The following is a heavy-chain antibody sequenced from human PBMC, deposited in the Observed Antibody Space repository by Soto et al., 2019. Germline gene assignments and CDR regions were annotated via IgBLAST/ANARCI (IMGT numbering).Heavy chain of an antibody. J-gene: IGHJ6*03. V-gene: IGHV3-30*18. CDR1: GFTFSSYG. CDR3: AKGGPGRITGSIIQHDYYYYMDV. Sequence: QVQLVESGGGVVQPGRSLRLSCAASGFTFSSYGMHRVRQAPGKGLEWVAVISYDGSNKYYADSVKGRFTISRDNSKNTLYLQMNSLRAEDTAVYYCAKGGPGRITGSIIQHDYYYYMDVWGKGTTVTVSS. CDR2: ISYDGSNK. D-gene: IGHD1-20*01.